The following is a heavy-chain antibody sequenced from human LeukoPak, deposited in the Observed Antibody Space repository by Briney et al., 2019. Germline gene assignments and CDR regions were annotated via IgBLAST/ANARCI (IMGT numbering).Heavy chain of an antibody. CDR3: ARSATCGGDCYSNFDY. Sequence: GASVKVSCKASGGTFSSYAISWVRQAPGQGLEWMGGIIPIFGTANYAQKFQGRVTITADESTSTAYMELSSLRSEDTAVYYCARSATCGGDCYSNFDYWGQGTLVTVSS. D-gene: IGHD2-21*02. V-gene: IGHV1-69*13. CDR2: IIPIFGTA. CDR1: GGTFSSYA. J-gene: IGHJ4*02.